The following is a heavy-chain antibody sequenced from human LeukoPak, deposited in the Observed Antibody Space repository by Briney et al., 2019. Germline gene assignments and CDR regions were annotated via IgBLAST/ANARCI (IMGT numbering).Heavy chain of an antibody. CDR3: ARVPTDSSSWPRGDWFDP. V-gene: IGHV1-69*01. J-gene: IGHJ5*02. Sequence: SVKVSCKASGGTFSSYAISWVRQAPGQGLEWMGGIIPIFGTANYAQKFQGRATITADESTSTAYMELSSLRSEDTAVYYCARVPTDSSSWPRGDWFDPWGQGTLVTVSS. D-gene: IGHD6-13*01. CDR1: GGTFSSYA. CDR2: IIPIFGTA.